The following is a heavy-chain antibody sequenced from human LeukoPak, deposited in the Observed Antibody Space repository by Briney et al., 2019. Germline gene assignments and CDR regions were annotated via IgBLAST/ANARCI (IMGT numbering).Heavy chain of an antibody. Sequence: ASVKVSCKASGYTFTSYAMHWVRQAPGQRLEWMGWINAGNGNTKYSQKFQGRVTITRDTSASTAYMELSSLRSEDTAVYYCAREHPNYYGSGSPGDYWGLGTLVTVSS. V-gene: IGHV1-3*01. CDR2: INAGNGNT. CDR1: GYTFTSYA. D-gene: IGHD3-10*01. J-gene: IGHJ4*02. CDR3: AREHPNYYGSGSPGDY.